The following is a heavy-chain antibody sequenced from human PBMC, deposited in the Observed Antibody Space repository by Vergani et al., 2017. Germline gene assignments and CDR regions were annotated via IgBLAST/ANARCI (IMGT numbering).Heavy chain of an antibody. CDR3: ARDGGWKAFDI. J-gene: IGHJ3*02. CDR1: GGSISSYY. V-gene: IGHV4-59*01. Sequence: QVQLQESGPGLVKPSETLSLTCTVSGGSISSYYGSWIRQPPGKGLEWIGYIYYSGSTNYNPSLKSRVTISVDTSKNQFPLKLSSVTAADPAVYYCARDGGWKAFDIWGQGTTVTVSS. CDR2: IYYSGST. D-gene: IGHD3-16*01.